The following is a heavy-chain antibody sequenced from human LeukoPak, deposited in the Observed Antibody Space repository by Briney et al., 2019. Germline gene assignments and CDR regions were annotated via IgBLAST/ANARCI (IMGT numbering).Heavy chain of an antibody. CDR1: GGSISSSSYY. CDR2: IYYSGST. J-gene: IGHJ4*02. D-gene: IGHD3-16*02. V-gene: IGHV4-39*07. Sequence: SETLSLTCTVSGGSISSSSYYWGWIRQPPGKGLEWIGSIYYSGSTYYNPSLKSRVTISVDTSKNQFSLKLSSVTAADTAVHYWGRDGGGGLRLGELSSFDYWGQGTLVTVSS. CDR3: GRDGGGGLRLGELSSFDY.